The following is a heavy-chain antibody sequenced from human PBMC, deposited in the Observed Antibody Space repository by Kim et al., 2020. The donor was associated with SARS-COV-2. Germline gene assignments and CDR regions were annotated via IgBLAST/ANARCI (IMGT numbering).Heavy chain of an antibody. V-gene: IGHV1-58*01. Sequence: SVKVSCKASGFTFTSSAVQWVRQARGQRLEWIGWIVAGSGNTNYAQKFQERVTITRDMSTTTAYMELSSLRSEDTAVYYCAADTHNWNYQGLQHWGQGTLVTVSS. J-gene: IGHJ1*01. CDR3: AADTHNWNYQGLQH. D-gene: IGHD1-7*01. CDR2: IVAGSGNT. CDR1: GFTFTSSA.